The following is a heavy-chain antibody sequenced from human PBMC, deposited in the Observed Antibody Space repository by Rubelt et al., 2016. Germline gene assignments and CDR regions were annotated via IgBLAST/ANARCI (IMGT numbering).Heavy chain of an antibody. V-gene: IGHV4-59*12. CDR2: IQNRGST. CDR3: ARRPRYTGYDSFDI. CDR1: GGSINSYF. Sequence: QVQLQESGPRLVKPSETLSLTCTVSGGSINSYFWSWVRQPPGKGLEWIGYIQNRGSTNYTPFLESRVTISLDTSMNQFSRSLSAVTAADTAVYYCARRPRYTGYDSFDIWGQGTMVTVSS. D-gene: IGHD5-12*01. J-gene: IGHJ3*02.